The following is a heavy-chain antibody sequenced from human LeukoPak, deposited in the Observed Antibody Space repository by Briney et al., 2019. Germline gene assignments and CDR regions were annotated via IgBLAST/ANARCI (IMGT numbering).Heavy chain of an antibody. CDR1: GDSVSSNSAA. Sequence: SRTLSLTCAISGDSVSSNSAAWNWIRQSPSRGLEWLGGTYYRSKWYNDYAVSVKSRITINPDTSKNQFSLQLNSVTPEDTAVYYCARDRGNRYSNWFDPWGQGTLVTVSS. CDR2: TYYRSKWYN. J-gene: IGHJ5*02. CDR3: ARDRGNRYSNWFDP. V-gene: IGHV6-1*01. D-gene: IGHD1-26*01.